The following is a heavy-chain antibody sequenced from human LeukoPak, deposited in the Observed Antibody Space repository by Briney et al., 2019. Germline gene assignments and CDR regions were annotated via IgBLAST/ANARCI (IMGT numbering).Heavy chain of an antibody. Sequence: GASVKVSCKASGYTFTDYYMHWVRQAPGQGLEWMGWINPSSGDTNYAQKFQGRVTMTRDTSISTAYMELSRLRSDDTAVYYCARVRDEWLGGYYYYYMDVWGKGTTVTVSS. CDR1: GYTFTDYY. J-gene: IGHJ6*03. CDR2: INPSSGDT. CDR3: ARVRDEWLGGYYYYYMDV. D-gene: IGHD6-19*01. V-gene: IGHV1-2*02.